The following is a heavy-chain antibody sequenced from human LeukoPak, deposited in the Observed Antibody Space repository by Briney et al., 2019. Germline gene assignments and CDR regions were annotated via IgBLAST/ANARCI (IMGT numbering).Heavy chain of an antibody. Sequence: GGSLRLSCAASGFTFSSYSMNWVRQAPGKGLEWVSSISSNSGYIYYADSVKGRFTISRDNAKSSLYLQMSSLRAEDTAVYYCARVTGFISGWPNFYYYHYMDVWGKGTTVTVSS. CDR3: ARVTGFISGWPNFYYYHYMDV. J-gene: IGHJ6*03. D-gene: IGHD6-19*01. CDR2: ISSNSGYI. CDR1: GFTFSSYS. V-gene: IGHV3-21*01.